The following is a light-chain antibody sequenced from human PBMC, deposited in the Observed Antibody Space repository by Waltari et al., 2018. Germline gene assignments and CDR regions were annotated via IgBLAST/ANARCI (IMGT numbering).Light chain of an antibody. J-gene: IGKJ1*01. CDR3: QHYVTLPVT. V-gene: IGKV3-20*01. CDR2: HAS. Sequence: EIVLTQSPGTLSLSSGERATLSCRTSQSISKYLAWYQQTPGQAPRLLIYHASSRATGIPDRFSGSGSGTDFSLTISRLEPEDFAVYYCQHYVTLPVTFGQGTKVEIK. CDR1: QSISKY.